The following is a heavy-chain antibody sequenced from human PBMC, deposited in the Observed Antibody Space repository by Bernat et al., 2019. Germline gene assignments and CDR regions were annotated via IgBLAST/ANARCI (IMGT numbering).Heavy chain of an antibody. CDR3: ARVRSRGMHAFDI. CDR2: IWYDGSNK. D-gene: IGHD1-1*01. CDR1: GFTFSSYG. Sequence: QVQLVESGGGVVQPGRSLRLSCAASGFTFSSYGMHWVRQAPGKGLEWVAVIWYDGSNKYYADSVKGRFTISRDNSKNTLYLQMNSLRAEDTAVYYCARVRSRGMHAFDIWGQGTMVTVSS. V-gene: IGHV3-33*01. J-gene: IGHJ3*02.